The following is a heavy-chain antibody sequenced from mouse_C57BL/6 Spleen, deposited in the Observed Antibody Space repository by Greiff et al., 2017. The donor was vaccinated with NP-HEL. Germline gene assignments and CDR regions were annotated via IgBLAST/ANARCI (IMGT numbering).Heavy chain of an antibody. J-gene: IGHJ3*01. Sequence: VQLQQPGAELVMPGASVKLSCKASGYTFTSYWMHWVKQRPGQGLEWIGGIDPSDSYTNYNQKFKGKSTLTVDKSSSTAYMQLSSLTSEDSAVYYCARWGFTTALAYWGQGTLVTVSA. D-gene: IGHD1-2*01. CDR2: IDPSDSYT. CDR1: GYTFTSYW. CDR3: ARWGFTTALAY. V-gene: IGHV1-69*01.